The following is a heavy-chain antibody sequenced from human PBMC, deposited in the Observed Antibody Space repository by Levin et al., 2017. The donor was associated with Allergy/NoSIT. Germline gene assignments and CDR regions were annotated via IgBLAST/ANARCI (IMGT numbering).Heavy chain of an antibody. D-gene: IGHD3-10*01. CDR1: GFTFNDDW. CDR3: TRGHYGK. Sequence: GESLKISCAASGFTFNDDWMTWARQAPGKGLEWVGRIKPKTDGGTTDYAAPVKGRFTISREDSKSMLYLQMDSLKTEDTAVYYCTRGHYGKWGQGTLDTVSS. J-gene: IGHJ4*02. CDR2: IKPKTDGGTT. V-gene: IGHV3-15*05.